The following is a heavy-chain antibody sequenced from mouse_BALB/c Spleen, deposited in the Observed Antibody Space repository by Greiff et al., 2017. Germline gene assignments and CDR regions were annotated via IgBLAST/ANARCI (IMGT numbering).Heavy chain of an antibody. Sequence: QVQLKESGAELVKPGASVKLSCKTSGYTFTSYWIQWVKQRPGQGLGWIGEIFPGTGTTYYNEKFKGKATLTIDTSSSTAYMQLSSLTSEDSAVYFCARYMITTGYFDYWGQGTTLTVSS. CDR1: GYTFTSYW. J-gene: IGHJ2*01. CDR2: IFPGTGTT. CDR3: ARYMITTGYFDY. D-gene: IGHD2-4*01. V-gene: IGHV1S132*01.